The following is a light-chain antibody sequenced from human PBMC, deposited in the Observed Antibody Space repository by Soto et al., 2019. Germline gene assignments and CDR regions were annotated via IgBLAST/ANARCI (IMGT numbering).Light chain of an antibody. Sequence: DIQMTQSPSALSASVGDRVTITCRASQTISSWLAWYQQKPGKAPKLLIYKASTLKSGVPSRFSGSGSGTEFTLTISSLQPDDFATYYCQHYKSYSEAFGQGTKVDIK. CDR3: QHYKSYSEA. CDR2: KAS. CDR1: QTISSW. V-gene: IGKV1-5*03. J-gene: IGKJ1*01.